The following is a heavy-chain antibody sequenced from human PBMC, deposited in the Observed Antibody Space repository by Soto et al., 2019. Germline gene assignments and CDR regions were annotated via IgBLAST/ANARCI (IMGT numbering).Heavy chain of an antibody. Sequence: GESLKISCKGSGYSFTSYWIGWVRQMPGKGLEWMGIIYPGDSDTRYSPSFQGQVTISADKSISTAYLQWSSLKASDTAMYYCAKSLTSMHDYGDYLWFDPWGQGTLVTVSS. V-gene: IGHV5-51*01. J-gene: IGHJ5*02. D-gene: IGHD4-17*01. CDR2: IYPGDSDT. CDR3: AKSLTSMHDYGDYLWFDP. CDR1: GYSFTSYW.